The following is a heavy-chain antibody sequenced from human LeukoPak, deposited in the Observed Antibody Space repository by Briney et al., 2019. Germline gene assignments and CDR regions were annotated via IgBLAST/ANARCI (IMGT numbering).Heavy chain of an antibody. J-gene: IGHJ3*02. CDR3: ATYGDSGYGYDAFDI. D-gene: IGHD5-12*01. V-gene: IGHV4-34*10. CDR2: IDHSGRT. Sequence: SETLSLTCTVSGGSISSYYWSWIRQAPGKGLEWIGQIDHSGRTNYNPSLKSRITMSVDLSKNQFSLKLSSVTAADTAVYYCATYGDSGYGYDAFDIWGQGTMVTVSS. CDR1: GGSISSYY.